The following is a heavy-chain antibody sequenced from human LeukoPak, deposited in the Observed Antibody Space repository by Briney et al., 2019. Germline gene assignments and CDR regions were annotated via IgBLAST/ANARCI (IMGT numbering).Heavy chain of an antibody. V-gene: IGHV4-39*01. CDR2: IYYSGST. CDR1: GGSISSSSYY. D-gene: IGHD2-2*01. Sequence: PSETLSLTCTVSGGSISSSSYYWGWIRQPPGKGLEWIGSIYYSGSTYYNPSLKSRVTISVDTSKNQFPLKLSSVTAADTAVYYCARQRRGVVPARLDYWGQGTLVTVSS. CDR3: ARQRRGVVPARLDY. J-gene: IGHJ4*02.